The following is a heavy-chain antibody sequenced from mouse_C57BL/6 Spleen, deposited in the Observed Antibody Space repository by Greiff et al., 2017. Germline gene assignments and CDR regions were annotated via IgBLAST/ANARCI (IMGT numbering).Heavy chain of an antibody. V-gene: IGHV1-85*01. D-gene: IGHD1-1*01. J-gene: IGHJ4*01. Sequence: QVQLQQSGPGLVKPGASVKLSCKASGYTFTSYDINWVQQRPGQGLEWIGWIYPRDGSTKYNETFKGKATLTVDTSSCTAYLELHSLTSEDSAVYFSAKSTVVAPCYAMDYWGQGTSVTVSS. CDR1: GYTFTSYD. CDR2: IYPRDGST. CDR3: AKSTVVAPCYAMDY.